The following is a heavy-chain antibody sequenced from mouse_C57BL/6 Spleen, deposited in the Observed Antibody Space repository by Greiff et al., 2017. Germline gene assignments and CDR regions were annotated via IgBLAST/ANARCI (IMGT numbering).Heavy chain of an antibody. D-gene: IGHD1-1*01. CDR1: GYTFTSYW. V-gene: IGHV1-55*01. Sequence: QVQLQQPGAELVKPGASVKMSCKASGYTFTSYWITWVTQRPGQGLEWIGDIYPGSGSTNYNEKFKSKATLTVDTSSSTAYMQLSSLTSEDSAVYYCARSLRYYAMDYWGQGTSVTVSS. CDR3: ARSLRYYAMDY. J-gene: IGHJ4*01. CDR2: IYPGSGST.